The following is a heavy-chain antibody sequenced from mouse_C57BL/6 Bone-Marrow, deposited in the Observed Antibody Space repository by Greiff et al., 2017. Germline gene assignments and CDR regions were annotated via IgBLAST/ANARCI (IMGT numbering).Heavy chain of an antibody. V-gene: IGHV3-6*01. Sequence: EVQLQQSGPGLVKPSQSLSLTCSVTGYSITSGYYWNWIRQFPGNKLEWMGYISYDGSNNYNPSLKNRISITRDTSKNQFFLKLNSVTTEDTATYDCARPSDGYFWYFDVWGTGTTVTVSS. CDR1: GYSITSGYY. J-gene: IGHJ1*03. D-gene: IGHD2-3*01. CDR2: ISYDGSN. CDR3: ARPSDGYFWYFDV.